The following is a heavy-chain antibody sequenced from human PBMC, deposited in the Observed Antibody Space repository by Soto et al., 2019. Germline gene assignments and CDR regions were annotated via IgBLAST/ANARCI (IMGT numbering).Heavy chain of an antibody. Sequence: SETLSLTCAVYGGSFGGYYWSWIRQPPGKGLEWIGEINHSGSTNYNPSLKSRVTISVDTSKNQFSLKLSSVTAADTAVYYCARVDTAMGYYYYYYMDVWGKGTTVTVSS. CDR2: INHSGST. CDR1: GGSFGGYY. V-gene: IGHV4-34*01. J-gene: IGHJ6*03. D-gene: IGHD5-18*01. CDR3: ARVDTAMGYYYYYYMDV.